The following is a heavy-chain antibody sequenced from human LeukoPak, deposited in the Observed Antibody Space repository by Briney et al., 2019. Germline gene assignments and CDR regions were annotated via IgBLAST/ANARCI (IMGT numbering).Heavy chain of an antibody. J-gene: IGHJ4*02. Sequence: GGSLRLSCAASGFTFSSYALSWVRQAPGKGLEWVSAVDGRGSSTCYADSVKGRFTISRDNSNNTLYLQMNSLRAEDTAEYYCAKDLSGSGSYYPLDYWGQGTLVTVSS. CDR2: VDGRGSST. D-gene: IGHD3-10*01. CDR3: AKDLSGSGSYYPLDY. V-gene: IGHV3-23*01. CDR1: GFTFSSYA.